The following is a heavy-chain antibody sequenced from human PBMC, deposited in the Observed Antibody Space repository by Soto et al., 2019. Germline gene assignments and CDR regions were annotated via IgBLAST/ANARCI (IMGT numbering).Heavy chain of an antibody. D-gene: IGHD3-3*01. Sequence: PGGSLRLSCAASGFTSSSYSMNWVRQAPGKGLEWVSYISSSSSTIYYADSVKGRFTISRDNAKNSLYLQMNSLRDEDTAVYYCARVDYDFWSGDDAFDIWGQGTMVT. CDR1: GFTSSSYS. CDR2: ISSSSSTI. V-gene: IGHV3-48*02. CDR3: ARVDYDFWSGDDAFDI. J-gene: IGHJ3*02.